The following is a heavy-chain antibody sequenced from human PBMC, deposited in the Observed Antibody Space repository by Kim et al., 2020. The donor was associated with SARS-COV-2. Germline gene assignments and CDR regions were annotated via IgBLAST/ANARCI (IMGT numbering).Heavy chain of an antibody. D-gene: IGHD1-7*01. V-gene: IGHV3-30-3*01. CDR1: GFTFSSYA. CDR3: ARDTRAGTKGTYYFDY. CDR2: ISYDGSNK. J-gene: IGHJ4*02. Sequence: GGSLRLSCAASGFTFSSYAMHWVRQAPGKGLEWVAVISYDGSNKYYADSVKGRFTISRDNSKNTLYLQMNSLRAEDTAVYYCARDTRAGTKGTYYFDYWGQGTLVTVSS.